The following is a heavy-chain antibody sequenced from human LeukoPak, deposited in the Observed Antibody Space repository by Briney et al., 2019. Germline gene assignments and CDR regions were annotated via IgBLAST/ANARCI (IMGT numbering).Heavy chain of an antibody. J-gene: IGHJ4*02. Sequence: SETLSLTCTVSGYSISSGYYWGWLRQPPGKGLEWIGSIYHSGSTYYNPSLKSRVTISVDTSKNQFSLKLSSVTAADTAVYYCARFGGTFDYWGQGTLVTVSS. D-gene: IGHD3-3*01. CDR2: IYHSGST. CDR3: ARFGGTFDY. CDR1: GYSISSGYY. V-gene: IGHV4-38-2*02.